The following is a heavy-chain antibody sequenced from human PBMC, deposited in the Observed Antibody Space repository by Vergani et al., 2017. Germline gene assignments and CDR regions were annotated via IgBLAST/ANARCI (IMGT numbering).Heavy chain of an antibody. Sequence: QVQLPESGPGLVKPSETLSLTCAVSGYSISSGYYWGWIRQPPGKGLEWIGSIYHSGSTYYNPSLKSRVTISVDTSKNQFSLKLSSVTAADTAVYYCARQVSSGAFDIWGQGTMVTVSS. V-gene: IGHV4-38-2*01. D-gene: IGHD2-8*01. J-gene: IGHJ3*02. CDR2: IYHSGST. CDR3: ARQVSSGAFDI. CDR1: GYSISSGYY.